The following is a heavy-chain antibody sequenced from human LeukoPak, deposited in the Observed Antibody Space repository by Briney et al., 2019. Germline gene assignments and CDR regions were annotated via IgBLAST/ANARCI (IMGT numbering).Heavy chain of an antibody. Sequence: GGSLRLSCAASGFIVSRTYMSWVRQAPGKGLEWVSVIYTGGSTHYADSVKGRFTISRDNSRNTVFLQMNSLSAEDTAVYYCARTGLRDPTFFDYWDQGILVTVSS. J-gene: IGHJ4*02. CDR3: ARTGLRDPTFFDY. CDR2: IYTGGST. V-gene: IGHV3-53*01. CDR1: GFIVSRTY. D-gene: IGHD2/OR15-2a*01.